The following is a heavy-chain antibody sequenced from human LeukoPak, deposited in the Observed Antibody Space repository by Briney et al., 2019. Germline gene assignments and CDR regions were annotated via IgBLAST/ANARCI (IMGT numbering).Heavy chain of an antibody. CDR2: IYYSGST. CDR1: GGSISSGDYY. Sequence: SQTLSLTCTVSGGSISSGDYYWSWIRQPPGKGLGWIGYIYYSGSTYYNPSLKSRVTISVDTSKNQFSLKLSSVTAADTAVYYCARGGDVLLWFGEPQPAPFDYWGQGTLVTVSS. D-gene: IGHD3-10*01. J-gene: IGHJ4*02. CDR3: ARGGDVLLWFGEPQPAPFDY. V-gene: IGHV4-30-4*01.